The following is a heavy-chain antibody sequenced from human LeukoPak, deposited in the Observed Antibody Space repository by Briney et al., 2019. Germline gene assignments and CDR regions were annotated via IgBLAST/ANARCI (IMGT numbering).Heavy chain of an antibody. CDR1: GFTFSSYA. D-gene: IGHD3-10*01. Sequence: LRLSCAASGFTFSSYAMSWIRQPPGKGLEWIGYIYHSGSTYYNPSLKSRVTISVDRSKNQFSLKLSSVTAADTAVYYCARVVLLWFGEPPSWFDPWGQGTLVTVSS. CDR2: IYHSGST. J-gene: IGHJ5*02. V-gene: IGHV4-30-2*01. CDR3: ARVVLLWFGEPPSWFDP.